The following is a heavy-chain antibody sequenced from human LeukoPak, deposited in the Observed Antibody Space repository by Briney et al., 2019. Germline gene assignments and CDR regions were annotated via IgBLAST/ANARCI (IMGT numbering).Heavy chain of an antibody. J-gene: IGHJ6*03. CDR1: GYTFTGYY. V-gene: IGHV1-2*02. Sequence: AASVKVSCKASGYTFTGYYMHWVRQAPGQGLEWMGWINPNSGGTNYAQKFQGRVTMTRDTSISTAYMELSRLRSDDTAVYYCASGKGSDYYYYMDVWGKGTTVTVSS. D-gene: IGHD6-19*01. CDR3: ASGKGSDYYYYMDV. CDR2: INPNSGGT.